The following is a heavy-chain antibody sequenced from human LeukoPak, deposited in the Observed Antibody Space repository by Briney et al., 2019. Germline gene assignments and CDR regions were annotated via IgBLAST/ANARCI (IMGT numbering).Heavy chain of an antibody. CDR3: ARDRVPAAQDYYYYYYMDV. V-gene: IGHV4-61*02. CDR1: GGSISSGIYY. D-gene: IGHD2-2*01. Sequence: SETLSLTCTVSGGSISSGIYYWTWIRQPAGMGLEWIGRISTSGSTNSNPSLKSRVTISIDTSKNQFSLKLSSVTAADTAVYYCARDRVPAAQDYYYYYYMDVWGKGTTVTVSS. J-gene: IGHJ6*03. CDR2: ISTSGST.